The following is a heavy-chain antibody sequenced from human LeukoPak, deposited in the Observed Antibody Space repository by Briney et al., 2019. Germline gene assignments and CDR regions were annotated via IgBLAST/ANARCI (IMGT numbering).Heavy chain of an antibody. CDR3: AKAPRNYDFWSDYYIWFDP. D-gene: IGHD3-3*01. J-gene: IGHJ5*02. Sequence: GGSLRLSCAASGFTFSNAWMSWVRQAPGKGLEWVSAISGSGGSTYYADSVKGRFTISRDNSKNTLYLQMNSLRAEDTAVYYCAKAPRNYDFWSDYYIWFDPWGQGTLVTVSS. CDR1: GFTFSNAW. CDR2: ISGSGGST. V-gene: IGHV3-23*01.